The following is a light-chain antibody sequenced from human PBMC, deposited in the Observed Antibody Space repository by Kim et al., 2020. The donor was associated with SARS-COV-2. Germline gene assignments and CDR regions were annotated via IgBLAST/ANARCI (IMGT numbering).Light chain of an antibody. J-gene: IGKJ4*01. CDR3: QQSESFPLT. V-gene: IGKV1-12*01. Sequence: ASVGDTVTITCRASHDIKNWLAWYQQKPGTGPTLLIHDSSTLQSGVPSRFRGNGSETDFTLIINNLQPEDFATYYCQQSESFPLTFGGGTKVDIK. CDR2: DSS. CDR1: HDIKNW.